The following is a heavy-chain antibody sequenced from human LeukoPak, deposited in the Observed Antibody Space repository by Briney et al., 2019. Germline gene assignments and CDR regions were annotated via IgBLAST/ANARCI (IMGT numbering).Heavy chain of an antibody. J-gene: IGHJ4*02. D-gene: IGHD4-11*01. CDR1: GFTVSSNY. Sequence: GGSLRLSCAASGFTVSSNYMSWVRQAPGKGLEWVSVIYSGGTTNYADSVKGRFTISRDNSKNTLYLQMNSLRAEDTAVYYCARDLNYRFDYWGQGTLVTVSS. CDR3: ARDLNYRFDY. CDR2: IYSGGTT. V-gene: IGHV3-66*01.